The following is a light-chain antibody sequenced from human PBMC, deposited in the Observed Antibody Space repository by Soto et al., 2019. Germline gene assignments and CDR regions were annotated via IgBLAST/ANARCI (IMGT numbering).Light chain of an antibody. Sequence: QSVLTQPPSASGTPGQRVTISCSGSSSNIGSNTVNWYQQLPGTAPKLLIYSNNQRPSGVPDRFSGSKSGTSASLAISGLHSEDEANYYCAAWDDSLNVVVFGGGTKLTVL. V-gene: IGLV1-44*01. CDR1: SSNIGSNT. J-gene: IGLJ2*01. CDR3: AAWDDSLNVVV. CDR2: SNN.